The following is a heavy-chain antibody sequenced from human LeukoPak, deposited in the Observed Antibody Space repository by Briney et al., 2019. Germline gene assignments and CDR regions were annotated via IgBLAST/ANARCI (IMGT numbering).Heavy chain of an antibody. CDR3: ARATRQLVLVY. D-gene: IGHD6-6*01. J-gene: IGHJ4*02. CDR1: GFTFSDYY. V-gene: IGHV3-11*01. CDR2: ISSSGSTI. Sequence: GGSLRLSCAASGFTFSDYYMSWIRQAPGKGLEWVSYISSSGSTIYYADSVKGRFTISRDNAKNSLYLQMNRLRAEDTAVYYCARATRQLVLVYWGQGTLVTVSS.